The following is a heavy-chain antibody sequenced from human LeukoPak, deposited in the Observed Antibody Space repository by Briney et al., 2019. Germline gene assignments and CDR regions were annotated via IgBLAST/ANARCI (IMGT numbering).Heavy chain of an antibody. D-gene: IGHD3-10*01. CDR3: TTDLFRDHGSEGPWDRC. CDR2: IKSKTDGGTT. V-gene: IGHV3-15*01. Sequence: PGGSLRLSCAASGFTFSNAWMTWVRQAPGKGLEWVGRIKSKTDGGTTDYAAPVKGRFTISRDDSKNTLYLQMNSLKTEDTAVYFCTTDLFRDHGSEGPWDRCWGQGTLVTVSS. J-gene: IGHJ4*02. CDR1: GFTFSNAW.